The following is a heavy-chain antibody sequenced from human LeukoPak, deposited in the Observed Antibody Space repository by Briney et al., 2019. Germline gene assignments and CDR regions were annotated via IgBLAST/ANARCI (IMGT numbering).Heavy chain of an antibody. CDR2: INHSGST. J-gene: IGHJ5*02. CDR1: GFTFSSYE. Sequence: GSLRLSCAASGFTFSSYEMNWIRQPPGKGLEWIGEINHSGSTNYNPSLKSRVTISVDTSKNQFSLKLSSVTAADTAVYYCASHYYDSSGYSWGQGTLVTVSS. D-gene: IGHD3-22*01. CDR3: ASHYYDSSGYS. V-gene: IGHV4-34*01.